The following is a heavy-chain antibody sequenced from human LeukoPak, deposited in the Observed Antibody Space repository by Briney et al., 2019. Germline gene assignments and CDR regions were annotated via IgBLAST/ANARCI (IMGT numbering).Heavy chain of an antibody. CDR3: AKGWYCTNGVCYTTAAYFDY. V-gene: IGHV5-51*01. D-gene: IGHD2-8*01. J-gene: IGHJ4*02. CDR2: IYPGDSNT. CDR1: GYSFTNYW. Sequence: GESLKISCKGSGYSFTNYWIGWVRQMPGKGLEWMGIIYPGDSNTRYSPSSQGQVTISADKSISTAYLQWSSLKASDTAMYYCAKGWYCTNGVCYTTAAYFDYWGQGTLVTVSS.